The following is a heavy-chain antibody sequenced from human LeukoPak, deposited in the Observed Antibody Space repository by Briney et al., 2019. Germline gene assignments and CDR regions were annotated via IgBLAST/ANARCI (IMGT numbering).Heavy chain of an antibody. CDR1: GGSISSTSYY. J-gene: IGHJ4*02. D-gene: IGHD3-22*01. V-gene: IGHV4-39*07. Sequence: KTSEALSLTCTVSGGSISSTSYYWGWIRQPPGKGLQWIGTIYYNGSTYYNPSLKSRVTISVDTSKTQFSLRLSSVTAADTAVYYCTRRTPDGHHSSGYYPYWGQGTLVTVSS. CDR2: IYYNGST. CDR3: TRRTPDGHHSSGYYPY.